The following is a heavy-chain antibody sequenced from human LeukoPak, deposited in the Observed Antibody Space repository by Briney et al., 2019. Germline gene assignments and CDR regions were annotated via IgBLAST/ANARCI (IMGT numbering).Heavy chain of an antibody. Sequence: SETLSLTCTVSGGSISSYYWSWIRQPAGKGLEWIGRIYTSGSTNYNPSLKSRVTMSVDTSKNQFSLKLSSVTAADTAVYYCARAADYYDSSGYYTYFDYWGQGTLVTVSS. J-gene: IGHJ4*02. V-gene: IGHV4-4*07. D-gene: IGHD3-22*01. CDR1: GGSISSYY. CDR2: IYTSGST. CDR3: ARAADYYDSSGYYTYFDY.